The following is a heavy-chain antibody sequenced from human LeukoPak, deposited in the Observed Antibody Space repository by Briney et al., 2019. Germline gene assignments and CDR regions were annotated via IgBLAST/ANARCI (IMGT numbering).Heavy chain of an antibody. CDR3: ARGYGSGSYYKGYYYGMDV. CDR2: MNPNSGNT. Sequence: ASVKVSCKASGYTFTSYDINWVRQATGQGLEWMGWMNPNSGNTGYAQKFQGRVTMTRNTSISTAYMELSSLRSEDTAVYYCARGYGSGSYYKGYYYGMDVWGQGTTVTVSS. CDR1: GYTFTSYD. J-gene: IGHJ6*02. V-gene: IGHV1-8*01. D-gene: IGHD3-10*01.